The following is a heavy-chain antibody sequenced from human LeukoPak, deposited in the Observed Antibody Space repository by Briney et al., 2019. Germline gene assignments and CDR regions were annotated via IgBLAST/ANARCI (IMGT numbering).Heavy chain of an antibody. D-gene: IGHD1-7*01. J-gene: IGHJ3*02. V-gene: IGHV3-48*03. Sequence: TGGSLRLSCAASGFTFSNYEVNWVRQAPGKGLEWVSYISSRGTTIYCPDSVKGRFTISRDNAKNSLYLQMNSLRAEDTAVYYCARGGLYNWNYLGAFDSWGQGTMVTVSS. CDR1: GFTFSNYE. CDR3: ARGGLYNWNYLGAFDS. CDR2: ISSRGTTI.